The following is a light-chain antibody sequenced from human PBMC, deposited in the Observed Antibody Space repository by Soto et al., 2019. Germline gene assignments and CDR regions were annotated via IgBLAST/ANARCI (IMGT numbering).Light chain of an antibody. CDR1: QSVSSN. CDR3: QQYDNWPLT. J-gene: IGKJ4*01. V-gene: IGKV3-15*01. CDR2: GAS. Sequence: IVMTLSPATLPVTTGERATLSCRASQSVSSNLAWYQQKPGQAPRFLIYGASTRATGIPARFSGSGSGTEFTLTISSLQSEDFAVYYCQQYDNWPLTFGGGTKVDIK.